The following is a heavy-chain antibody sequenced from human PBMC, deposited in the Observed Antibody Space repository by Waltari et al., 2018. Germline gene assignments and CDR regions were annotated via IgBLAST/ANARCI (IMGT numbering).Heavy chain of an antibody. CDR1: GFPFDHYA. CDR2: INWDGSST. D-gene: IGHD4-4*01. J-gene: IGHJ5*02. Sequence: EEQLVESGGGVVRPGGSLRLSCAASGFPFDHYAMAWVRQAPGKGLEWVSGINWDGSSTGYADSVKGRFTISRDNAKNSLHLDVNSLTAEDTAFYYCARVNSNYVNWFDPWGQGTLVIVSS. V-gene: IGHV3-20*04. CDR3: ARVNSNYVNWFDP.